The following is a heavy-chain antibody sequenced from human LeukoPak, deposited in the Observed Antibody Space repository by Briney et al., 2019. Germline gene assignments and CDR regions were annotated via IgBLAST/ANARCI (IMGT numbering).Heavy chain of an antibody. CDR2: INHSGST. CDR1: GGSFSGYY. V-gene: IGHV4-34*01. Sequence: SETLSLTCAVYGGSFSGYYWSWIRQPPGKGLEWIGEINHSGSTNYNPSLKSRVTISVDTSKNQFSLKLSSVTAADTAVYYCARGKSLRFLEWLLFDYWGQGTLVTVSS. D-gene: IGHD3-3*01. J-gene: IGHJ4*02. CDR3: ARGKSLRFLEWLLFDY.